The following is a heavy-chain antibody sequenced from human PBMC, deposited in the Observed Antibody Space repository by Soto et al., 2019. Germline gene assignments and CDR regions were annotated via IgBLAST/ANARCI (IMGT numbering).Heavy chain of an antibody. Sequence: SETLSLTCTVSVGSISGSSYYWFWIRHPPGKGLECIGSVHYSGSTDYNPSLKSRVTISVDTSKNQFSLKLTSVTAADTAVYFCASFSGATYGDYGGGINYWGQGTLVTVSS. D-gene: IGHD4-17*01. CDR3: ASFSGATYGDYGGGINY. CDR2: VHYSGST. V-gene: IGHV4-39*01. J-gene: IGHJ4*02. CDR1: VGSISGSSYY.